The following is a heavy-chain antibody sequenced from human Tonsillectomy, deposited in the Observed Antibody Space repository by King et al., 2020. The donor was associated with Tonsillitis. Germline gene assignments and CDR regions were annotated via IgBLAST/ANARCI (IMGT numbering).Heavy chain of an antibody. D-gene: IGHD3-9*01. CDR1: GGSISSSSYY. CDR2: VFYSGST. CDR3: ARLRESFRDCDWPPDY. J-gene: IGHJ4*02. Sequence: QLQESGPGLVKPSETLSLTCTVSGGSISSSSYYWGWIRQPPGKGLEWIGTVFYSGSTYYNPSLKSRVTISVDTSKNQFSLKLSSVTAADTALYYCARLRESFRDCDWPPDYWGQGTLVTVSS. V-gene: IGHV4-39*01.